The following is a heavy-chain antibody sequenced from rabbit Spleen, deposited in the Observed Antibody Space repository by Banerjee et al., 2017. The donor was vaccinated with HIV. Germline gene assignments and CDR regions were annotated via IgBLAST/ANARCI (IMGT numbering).Heavy chain of an antibody. Sequence: QSLEESGGDLVKPGASLTLTCIASGVSFSGDSYMCWVRQAPGKGLEWIACIDAGSSGFTYFASWAKGRFTISKTSSTTVTLQMTSLTAADTATYFCARSGYVGWGGDGDLMGNNLWGPGTLVTVS. CDR1: GVSFSGDSY. V-gene: IGHV1S40*01. D-gene: IGHD4-1*01. CDR3: ARSGYVGWGGDGDLMGNNL. J-gene: IGHJ4*01. CDR2: IDAGSSGFT.